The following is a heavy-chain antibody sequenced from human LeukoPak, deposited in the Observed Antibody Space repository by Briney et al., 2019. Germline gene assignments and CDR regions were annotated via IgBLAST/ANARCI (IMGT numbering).Heavy chain of an antibody. CDR2: ISAYNGNT. CDR3: ARSTITMIVEDAFDI. J-gene: IGHJ3*02. CDR1: GYTFTSYG. V-gene: IGHV1-18*01. D-gene: IGHD3-22*01. Sequence: ASVTVSCKASGYTFTSYGISWVRQAPGQGLEWMGWISAYNGNTNYAQKLQGRVTMTTDTSTSTAYMELRSLRSDDTAVYYCARSTITMIVEDAFDIWGQGTMVTVSS.